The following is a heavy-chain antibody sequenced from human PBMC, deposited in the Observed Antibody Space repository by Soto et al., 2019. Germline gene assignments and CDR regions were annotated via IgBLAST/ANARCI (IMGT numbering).Heavy chain of an antibody. CDR1: GGSISSGGYY. CDR2: IYYSGST. J-gene: IGHJ4*02. V-gene: IGHV4-31*03. D-gene: IGHD3-3*01. Sequence: LSLTCTVSGGSISSGGYYWSWIRHHPGKGLAWIGYIYYSGSTYYNPSLKSRVTISVDTSKNQFSLKLSSVTAADTAVSDCSRAPDTIFGVVNDYFDNWGQEGLVT. CDR3: SRAPDTIFGVVNDYFDN.